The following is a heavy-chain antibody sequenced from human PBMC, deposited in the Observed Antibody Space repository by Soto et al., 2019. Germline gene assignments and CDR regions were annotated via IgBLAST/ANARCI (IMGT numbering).Heavy chain of an antibody. D-gene: IGHD1-26*01. J-gene: IGHJ4*02. CDR1: GFTFSSYA. CDR3: VKGIVGATTDYFDY. Sequence: PGGSLRLSCSASGFTFSSYAMHWVRQAPGKGLEYVSAISSNGGSTYYADSVKGRFTISRDNSKNTLYLQMSSLRAEDTAVYYCVKGIVGATTDYFDYWGQGTLVTVSS. V-gene: IGHV3-64D*06. CDR2: ISSNGGST.